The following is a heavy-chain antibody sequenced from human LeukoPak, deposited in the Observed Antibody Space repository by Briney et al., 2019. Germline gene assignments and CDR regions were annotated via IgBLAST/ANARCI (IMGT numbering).Heavy chain of an antibody. CDR3: ARQTRDGSGSRGYSFDF. CDR2: IYPGDSDT. Sequence: GESLKISCKGSGYIFTSSWIGWVRQMPGKGLEWMGIIYPGDSDTRYSPSFQGQVTISADKSISTAYLQWSSLKASDTAMYYCARQTRDGSGSRGYSFDFWGQGTLVTVSS. J-gene: IGHJ4*02. D-gene: IGHD3-10*01. V-gene: IGHV5-51*01. CDR1: GYIFTSSW.